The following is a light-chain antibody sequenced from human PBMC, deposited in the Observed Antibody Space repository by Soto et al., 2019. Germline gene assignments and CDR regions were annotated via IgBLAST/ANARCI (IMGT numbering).Light chain of an antibody. CDR1: QSISSY. CDR2: AAS. V-gene: IGKV1-39*01. Sequence: DIQMTQSPSSLSASIGDRVTITCRASQSISSYLNWYQQKPGKAPKLLIYAASSLQRGVPSRFSGSGSGTDVTLTIISIQQEDFAAYYCQQSYSTPGYTFGHGTKLEIK. J-gene: IGKJ2*01. CDR3: QQSYSTPGYT.